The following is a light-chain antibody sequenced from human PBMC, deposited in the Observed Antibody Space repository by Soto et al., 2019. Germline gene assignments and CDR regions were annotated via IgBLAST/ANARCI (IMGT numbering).Light chain of an antibody. J-gene: IGKJ2*02. V-gene: IGKV1-12*01. Sequence: DIQMTQSPSSVSASVGDRVTITCRASQGITNWLAWYQQKPGKAPKLLIYAASYLQNGVPSRFSGRGSGTDFTLTISSLQPEDFVTYYCQQANSFPRTFGQGTKLEIK. CDR2: AAS. CDR1: QGITNW. CDR3: QQANSFPRT.